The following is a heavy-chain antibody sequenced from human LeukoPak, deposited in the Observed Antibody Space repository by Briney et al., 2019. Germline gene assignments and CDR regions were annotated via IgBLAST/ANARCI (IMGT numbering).Heavy chain of an antibody. CDR2: ISAIGGIT. CDR3: ARNWVDY. CDR1: GFTFNNYA. J-gene: IGHJ4*02. V-gene: IGHV3-23*01. Sequence: GGSLGLSCAASGFTFNNYAMTWVRQAPGKGLEWVSTISAIGGITYYADSVKGRFTISRDNSNNALYVQMNGQRAEDTAIYYCARNWVDYWGQGTLVTVSS. D-gene: IGHD7-27*01.